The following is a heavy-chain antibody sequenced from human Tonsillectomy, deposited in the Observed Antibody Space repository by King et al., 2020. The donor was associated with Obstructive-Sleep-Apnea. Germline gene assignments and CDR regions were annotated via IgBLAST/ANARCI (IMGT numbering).Heavy chain of an antibody. D-gene: IGHD6-13*01. J-gene: IGHJ5*02. V-gene: IGHV4-34*01. Sequence: VQLQQWGAGLLKPSETLSLTCAVYGGSFSGYYWSWIRQPPGKGLGWIGEMNPSGSTNYNPSPKSRVTISVDTSKNQISLKLSSVTAADTAVYYCARGSAAPGTVRRYNWFDPWGQGTLVTVSS. CDR2: MNPSGST. CDR1: GGSFSGYY. CDR3: ARGSAAPGTVRRYNWFDP.